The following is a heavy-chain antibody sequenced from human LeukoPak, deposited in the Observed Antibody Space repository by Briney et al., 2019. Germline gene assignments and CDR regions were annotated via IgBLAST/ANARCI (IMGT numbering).Heavy chain of an antibody. D-gene: IGHD4-17*01. CDR1: GFTVSSNY. CDR2: IYSGGST. V-gene: IGHV3-66*01. CDR3: AKDGYGDHTVDY. Sequence: GGSLRLSCAGSGFTVSSNYMSWVRQAPGKGLEWVSVIYSGGSTFYADSVKDRFTISRDNSKNTLYLQMNSLRVEDSAVYYCAKDGYGDHTVDYWGQGTLVTVSS. J-gene: IGHJ4*02.